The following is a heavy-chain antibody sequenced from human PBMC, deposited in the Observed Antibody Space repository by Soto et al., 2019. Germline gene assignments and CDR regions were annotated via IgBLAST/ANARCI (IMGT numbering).Heavy chain of an antibody. J-gene: IGHJ6*02. V-gene: IGHV1-69*13. CDR1: GGTFSSYA. Sequence: VMVPCKASGGTFSSYAISWVRHAPAQGLEWMGGIIPIFGTANYSQKFHSRVTITADESTSTAYTEMSSLRSEDTAVYYCAREFPTIFGVVTPKDYGMDVWGQGTTVTVSS. CDR2: IIPIFGTA. D-gene: IGHD3-3*01. CDR3: AREFPTIFGVVTPKDYGMDV.